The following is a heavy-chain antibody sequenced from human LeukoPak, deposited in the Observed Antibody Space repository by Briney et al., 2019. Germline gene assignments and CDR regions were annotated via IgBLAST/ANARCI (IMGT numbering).Heavy chain of an antibody. CDR2: INHSGST. CDR3: ARLRSTMVRGVPYKPYYYMDV. J-gene: IGHJ6*03. V-gene: IGHV4-4*02. D-gene: IGHD3-10*01. CDR1: GGSISSSNW. Sequence: PSGTLSLTCAVSGGSISSSNWWSWVRQPPGKGLEWIGEINHSGSTNYNPSLKSRVTISVDTSKNQFSLKLSSVTAADTAVYYCARLRSTMVRGVPYKPYYYMDVWGKGTTVTISS.